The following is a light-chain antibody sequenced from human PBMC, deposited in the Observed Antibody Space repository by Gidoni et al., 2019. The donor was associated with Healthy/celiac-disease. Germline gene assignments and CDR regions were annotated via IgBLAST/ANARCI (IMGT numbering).Light chain of an antibody. J-gene: IGKJ1*01. CDR1: QRVRSN. CDR3: QQYYNWWT. Sequence: EIVMTQSPATLSVSPGESATLSCRASQRVRSNLAWYQQKPGQAPRLLSYGASTRATGVPARFSGRGSGTEFTLTISRRQSEDFAVFYCQQYYNWWTFGQGTKVEIK. CDR2: GAS. V-gene: IGKV3-15*01.